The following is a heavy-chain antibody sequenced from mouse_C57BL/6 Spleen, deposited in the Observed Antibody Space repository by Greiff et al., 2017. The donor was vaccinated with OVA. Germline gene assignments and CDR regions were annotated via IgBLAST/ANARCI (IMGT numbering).Heavy chain of an antibody. CDR3: ARYYDGFYAMDY. V-gene: IGHV2-6*01. J-gene: IGHJ4*01. Sequence: VQLQESGPGLVAPSQSLSITCTVSGFSLTSYGVDWVRQSPGKGLEWLGVIWGVGSTNYNSALKSRLSISKDNSKSQVFLKRNSLQTDDTAMYYCARYYDGFYAMDYWGQGTSVTVSS. D-gene: IGHD2-3*01. CDR1: GFSLTSYG. CDR2: IWGVGST.